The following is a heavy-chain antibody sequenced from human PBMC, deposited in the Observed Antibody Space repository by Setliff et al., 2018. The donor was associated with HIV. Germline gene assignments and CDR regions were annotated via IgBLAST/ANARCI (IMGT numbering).Heavy chain of an antibody. CDR2: IYSSGTT. D-gene: IGHD3-16*02. CDR1: GDSINGYY. Sequence: GSLSLTCTVSGDSINGYYWSWFRQPPGRGLEWIGYIYSSGTTKYNPSLKSRVTILVDTSKNQFSLRLSSVTAADTAVYYCARRSAKSSFLYFDYWGQGTLVTVSS. V-gene: IGHV4-59*08. J-gene: IGHJ4*02. CDR3: ARRSAKSSFLYFDY.